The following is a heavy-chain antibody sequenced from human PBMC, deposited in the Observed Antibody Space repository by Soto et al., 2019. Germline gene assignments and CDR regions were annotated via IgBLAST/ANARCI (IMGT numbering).Heavy chain of an antibody. Sequence: SETLSLTCTVSGGSISIYYWSWIRQPPGKGLEWIGYIYYSGSTNYNPSLKSRVTISVDTSKNQFSLKLSSMTAADTAVYYCARGLGSWYDYWGQGTLVTVSS. D-gene: IGHD6-13*01. V-gene: IGHV4-59*01. CDR2: IYYSGST. J-gene: IGHJ4*02. CDR1: GGSISIYY. CDR3: ARGLGSWYDY.